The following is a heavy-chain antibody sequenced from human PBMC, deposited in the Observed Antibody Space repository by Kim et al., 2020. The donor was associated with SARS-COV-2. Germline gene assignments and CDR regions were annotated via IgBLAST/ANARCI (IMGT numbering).Heavy chain of an antibody. J-gene: IGHJ3*02. V-gene: IGHV3-23*01. Sequence: GGSLRLSCAASGFTFSSYAMSWVRQAPGKGLEWVSAISGSGGSTYYADSVKGRFTISRDNSKNTLYLQMNSLRAEDTAVYYCAKLRAPYYYDSSGYYRDAFEIWGQGTMVTVSS. CDR1: GFTFSSYA. CDR3: AKLRAPYYYDSSGYYRDAFEI. CDR2: ISGSGGST. D-gene: IGHD3-22*01.